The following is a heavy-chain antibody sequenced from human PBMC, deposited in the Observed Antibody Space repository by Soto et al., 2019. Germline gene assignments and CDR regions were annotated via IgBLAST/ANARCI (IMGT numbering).Heavy chain of an antibody. CDR2: IYYSGST. Sequence: SGRMAVGTAACGGCVMRSDWGWIRQHPGKGLEWIGYIYYSGSTNYNPSLKSRVTISVDTSKNQFSLKLSSVTAADTAVYYCASSWFGELYRFDYWGQGTLLTVSS. D-gene: IGHD3-10*01. CDR1: GGCVMRSD. J-gene: IGHJ4*02. CDR3: ASSWFGELYRFDY. V-gene: IGHV4-59*02.